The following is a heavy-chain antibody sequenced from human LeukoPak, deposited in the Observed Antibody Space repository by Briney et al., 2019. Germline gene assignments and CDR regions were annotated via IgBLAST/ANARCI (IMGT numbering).Heavy chain of an antibody. J-gene: IGHJ4*02. V-gene: IGHV3-7*03. Sequence: GGSLRLSCAASGFTFSSYWMSWVRQAPGKGLEWVANIKQDGSEKYYVDSVKGRFTISRDNAKNSLYLQMNSLRAEDTAVYYCARARGECSSTSCYYFDCWGQGTLVTVSS. CDR1: GFTFSSYW. D-gene: IGHD2-2*01. CDR2: IKQDGSEK. CDR3: ARARGECSSTSCYYFDC.